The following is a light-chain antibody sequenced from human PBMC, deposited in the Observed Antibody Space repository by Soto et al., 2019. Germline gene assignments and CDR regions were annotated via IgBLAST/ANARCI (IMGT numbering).Light chain of an antibody. CDR2: GAS. J-gene: IGKJ5*01. CDR1: QSVTGSY. Sequence: EIVLTQSPGTLSLSPGERATLSCRASQSVTGSYLAWYQQKPGQAPRLLIDGASSRATGIPDSFSGSGSWTDFTLTISRLEPEDFAVYYCQQYGSSPPITFGQGTRLEIK. V-gene: IGKV3-20*01. CDR3: QQYGSSPPIT.